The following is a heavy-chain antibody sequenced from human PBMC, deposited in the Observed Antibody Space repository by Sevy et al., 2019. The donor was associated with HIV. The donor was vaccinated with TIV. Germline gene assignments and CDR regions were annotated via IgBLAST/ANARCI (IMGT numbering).Heavy chain of an antibody. D-gene: IGHD2-8*01. CDR3: AKGSTDVLMVYVPYGMDV. J-gene: IGHJ6*02. CDR1: RFTFSSYG. V-gene: IGHV3-30*18. CDR2: ISYDGSNK. Sequence: GGSLRLSCAASRFTFSSYGMHWVRQAPGNGLEWVAVISYDGSNKYYADSVKGRFTISRDNSKNTLYLQMNSLRAEDTAVYYCAKGSTDVLMVYVPYGMDVWGQRTPVTVSS.